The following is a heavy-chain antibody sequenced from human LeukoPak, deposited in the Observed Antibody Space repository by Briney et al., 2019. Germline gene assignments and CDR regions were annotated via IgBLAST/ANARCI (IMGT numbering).Heavy chain of an antibody. J-gene: IGHJ6*03. Sequence: GVSLRLSCAASGFTFSSYDMHWVRPATGQGLEWGLTTGTAGDTYYPGSVKGRFTISRENAKNSLYLQMNSLRAGDTAVYYCARGGDFGYSYGGYYYMDVWGKGTTVTVSS. D-gene: IGHD5-18*01. CDR2: TGTAGDT. CDR1: GFTFSSYD. CDR3: ARGGDFGYSYGGYYYMDV. V-gene: IGHV3-13*01.